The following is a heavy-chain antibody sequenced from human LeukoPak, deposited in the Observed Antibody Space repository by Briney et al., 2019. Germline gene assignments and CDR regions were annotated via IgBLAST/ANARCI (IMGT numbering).Heavy chain of an antibody. CDR2: TIPIFATA. CDR3: ASSPTSSQYSWLVPIDY. Sequence: AASVKVSCKASGGTFSSYAITWVRQAPGQGLEWMGGTIPIFATANYAQKFQGRVTITADKSTSTAYMELSNLRSEDTAVYYCASSPTSSQYSWLVPIDYWGQGTLVTVSS. V-gene: IGHV1-69*06. D-gene: IGHD2-2*01. J-gene: IGHJ4*02. CDR1: GGTFSSYA.